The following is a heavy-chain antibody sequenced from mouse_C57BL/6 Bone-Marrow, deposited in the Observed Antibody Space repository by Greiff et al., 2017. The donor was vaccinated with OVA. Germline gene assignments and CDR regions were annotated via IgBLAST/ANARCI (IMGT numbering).Heavy chain of an antibody. V-gene: IGHV5-6*01. CDR3: ARHVYDGSSPHHYYAMDC. D-gene: IGHD1-1*01. CDR2: ISSGGSYP. CDR1: GFTFSSFG. J-gene: IGHJ4*01. Sequence: EVQRVESGGDLVKPGRSLKLSCAASGFTFSSFGMSWVRQTPDKRLEWVATISSGGSYPSYPDSVHGRFTIFRSNAKTTLYLQMSSLKSEDTAMYDGARHVYDGSSPHHYYAMDCWGKGTSVTVDS.